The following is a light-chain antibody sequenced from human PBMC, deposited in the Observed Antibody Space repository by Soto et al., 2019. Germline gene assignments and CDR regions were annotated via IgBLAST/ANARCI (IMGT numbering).Light chain of an antibody. J-gene: IGKJ2*01. V-gene: IGKV3-20*01. CDR1: QSVSSSF. CDR2: GAS. Sequence: EIVLTQSPGTLSLSPGEGATLSCRASQSVSSSFLAWYQQKPGQAPRLLIYGASSRATGIPDRFSGSGSGTDFTLTISRLAPEDFAVYYCQHYDSLPHTFGQGTKL. CDR3: QHYDSLPHT.